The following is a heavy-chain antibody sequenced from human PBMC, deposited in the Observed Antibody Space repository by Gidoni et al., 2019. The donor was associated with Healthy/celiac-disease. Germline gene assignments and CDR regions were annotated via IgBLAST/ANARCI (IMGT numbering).Heavy chain of an antibody. V-gene: IGHV3-33*01. D-gene: IGHD2-15*01. CDR3: AREKVAATLDRAPYFDY. CDR1: GFTFSSYG. CDR2: IWYDGSNK. J-gene: IGHJ4*02. Sequence: QVQLVASGGGVVQPGRSLRLSCAASGFTFSSYGMHWVRQAPGKGLEWVAVIWYDGSNKYYADSVKGRFTISRDNSKNTLYLQMNSLRAEDTAVYYCAREKVAATLDRAPYFDYWGQGTLVTVSS.